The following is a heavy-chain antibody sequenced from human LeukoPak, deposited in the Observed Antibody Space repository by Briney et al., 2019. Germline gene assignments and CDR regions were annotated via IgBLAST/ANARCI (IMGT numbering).Heavy chain of an antibody. Sequence: PGGSLRLSCVASGFTFSSYGMHWVCQAPGKGLEWVAVILYDGSNKYNADSVKGRFTISRDTSKNTLYLQMSSLRAEDTAVYYCAKAWRAYGDYHTFDIWGQGTMVTVSS. V-gene: IGHV3-30*18. CDR2: ILYDGSNK. CDR1: GFTFSSYG. D-gene: IGHD4-17*01. CDR3: AKAWRAYGDYHTFDI. J-gene: IGHJ3*02.